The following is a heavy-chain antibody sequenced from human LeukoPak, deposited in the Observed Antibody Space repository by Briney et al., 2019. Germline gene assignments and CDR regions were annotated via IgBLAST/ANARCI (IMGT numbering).Heavy chain of an antibody. V-gene: IGHV3-21*01. Sequence: GGSLRLSCAASGFTFSSYAMNWVRQAPGKGPEWVSSISSSSSYIYYADSVKGRFTISRDNAKNSLYLQMNSLRAEDTAVYYCARGGDYYDILTGYYFFDYWGQGTLVTVSS. CDR2: ISSSSSYI. D-gene: IGHD3-9*01. J-gene: IGHJ4*02. CDR1: GFTFSSYA. CDR3: ARGGDYYDILTGYYFFDY.